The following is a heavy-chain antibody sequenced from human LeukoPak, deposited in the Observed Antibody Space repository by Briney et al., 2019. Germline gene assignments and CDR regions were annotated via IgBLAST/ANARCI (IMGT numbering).Heavy chain of an antibody. D-gene: IGHD1-20*01. J-gene: IGHJ5*02. CDR1: GYSLSSGYY. Sequence: SETLSLTCTVSGYSLSSGYYWGWIRQPPGKGLEWIGTIYHSGSTYYNPSLKSRVTISVDTSKNQFSLKLSSVTAADTAVYYCARERGDNWNVGPWGQGTLVTVSS. CDR3: ARERGDNWNVGP. V-gene: IGHV4-38-2*02. CDR2: IYHSGST.